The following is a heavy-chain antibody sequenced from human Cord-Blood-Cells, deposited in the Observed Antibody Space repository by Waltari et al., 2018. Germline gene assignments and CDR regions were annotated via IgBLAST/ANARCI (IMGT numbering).Heavy chain of an antibody. Sequence: EVQLVESGGGLIQPGGSMRISCPASGFPVSSNYMCWVRQAPGKGLEWVSVIYSGGSTYYADSVKGRFTISRDNSKNTLYLQMNSLRAEDTAVYYCAREGHSSGWSFDYWGQGTLVTVSS. V-gene: IGHV3-53*01. CDR2: IYSGGST. D-gene: IGHD6-19*01. CDR3: AREGHSSGWSFDY. J-gene: IGHJ4*02. CDR1: GFPVSSNY.